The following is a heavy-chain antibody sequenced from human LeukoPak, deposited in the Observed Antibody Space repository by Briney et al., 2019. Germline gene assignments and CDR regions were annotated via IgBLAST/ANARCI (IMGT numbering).Heavy chain of an antibody. CDR1: GYTFTGYY. V-gene: IGHV1-2*02. D-gene: IGHD3-10*01. CDR3: ARALWFGDQSYHY. J-gene: IGHJ4*02. Sequence: ASVKVSCKASGYTFTGYYMHWVRQAPGQGLEWMGWINPNSGGTNYAQKFQGRVTMTRDTSISTAYMELSRLRSDDTAVYYCARALWFGDQSYHYWGQGTLITVSS. CDR2: INPNSGGT.